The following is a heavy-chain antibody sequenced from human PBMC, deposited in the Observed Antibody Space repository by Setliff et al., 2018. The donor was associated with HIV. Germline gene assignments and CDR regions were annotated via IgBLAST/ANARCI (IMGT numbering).Heavy chain of an antibody. CDR3: ARRGVDLYFGVDAFDT. Sequence: PSQTLSLTCAVYGGSFSNYYWSWIRQTPGEGPEWIGEINHSEITKYNPSLESRVTISLDTSKNQFSLKLTSVTAAETSVYYCARRGVDLYFGVDAFDTWGQGTMVTVSS. V-gene: IGHV4-34*01. J-gene: IGHJ3*02. D-gene: IGHD3-10*01. CDR2: INHSEIT. CDR1: GGSFSNYY.